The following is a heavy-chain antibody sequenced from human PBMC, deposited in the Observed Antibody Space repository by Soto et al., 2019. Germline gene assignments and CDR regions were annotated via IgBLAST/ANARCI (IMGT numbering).Heavy chain of an antibody. V-gene: IGHV3-7*01. Sequence: SLRLSCAASGFTFSSYWMSWVRQAPGKGLEWVANIKEDGSEKNYVDSVKGQFTISRDNAKNSLYLQMNSLRAEDTAVYYCARERYYYGSGDYWGQGTLVTVS. D-gene: IGHD3-10*01. CDR3: ARERYYYGSGDY. CDR2: IKEDGSEK. CDR1: GFTFSSYW. J-gene: IGHJ4*02.